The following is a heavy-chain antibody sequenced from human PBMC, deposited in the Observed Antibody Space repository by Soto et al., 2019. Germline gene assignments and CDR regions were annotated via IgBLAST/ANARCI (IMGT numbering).Heavy chain of an antibody. CDR2: ITGSGSST. Sequence: PGGSLRLSCAASGFTFRSYAMTWVRQAPGKGLEWVSAITGSGSSTDYADSVKGRFTISRDNSKNTLYLQMNSLRAEDTAVYYCAKERSETTCYDYWGQGTLVTVSS. CDR1: GFTFRSYA. D-gene: IGHD4-4*01. CDR3: AKERSETTCYDY. V-gene: IGHV3-23*01. J-gene: IGHJ4*02.